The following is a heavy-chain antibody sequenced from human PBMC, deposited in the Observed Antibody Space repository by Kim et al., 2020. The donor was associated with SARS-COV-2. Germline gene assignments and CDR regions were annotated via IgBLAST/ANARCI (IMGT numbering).Heavy chain of an antibody. CDR1: GFTFSNYG. Sequence: GGSLRLSCAASGFTFSNYGMSWVRQGPGRGPEWVSGISGSGDNTYYADPVKSRFTISRDNSKNTLYLQMNSLRAEDTAVYYCASLNAGGFSYWGQGAPVTVSS. D-gene: IGHD2-8*02. CDR2: ISGSGDNT. V-gene: IGHV3-23*01. J-gene: IGHJ4*02. CDR3: ASLNAGGFSY.